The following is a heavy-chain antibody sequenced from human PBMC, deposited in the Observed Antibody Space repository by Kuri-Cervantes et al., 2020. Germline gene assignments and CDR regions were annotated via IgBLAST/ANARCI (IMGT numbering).Heavy chain of an antibody. Sequence: SQTFSLTCAVYGGSFSGYYWSWIRQPPGKGLEWIGEINHSGSTNYNPSLKSRVTISVDTSKNQFSLKLSSVTAADTAVYYCARLHYGDYVFDYWGQGTLVTISS. J-gene: IGHJ4*02. CDR2: INHSGST. CDR1: GGSFSGYY. CDR3: ARLHYGDYVFDY. V-gene: IGHV4-34*01. D-gene: IGHD4-17*01.